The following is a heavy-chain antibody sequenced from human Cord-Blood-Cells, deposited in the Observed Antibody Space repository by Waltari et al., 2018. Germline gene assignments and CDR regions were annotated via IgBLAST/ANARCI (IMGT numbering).Heavy chain of an antibody. CDR1: GYTFTGYY. V-gene: IGHV1-2*04. Sequence: QVQLVQSGAEVKKPGASVKVSCKASGYTFTGYYMHWVRQAPGQGLEWMGWINPNSGGTNYAQKFQGWVTMTRDTSISTAYMELSRLRSDETAVYYCARGQRITIFGVVILYYYYGMDVWGQGTTVTVS. J-gene: IGHJ6*02. D-gene: IGHD3-3*01. CDR3: ARGQRITIFGVVILYYYYGMDV. CDR2: INPNSGGT.